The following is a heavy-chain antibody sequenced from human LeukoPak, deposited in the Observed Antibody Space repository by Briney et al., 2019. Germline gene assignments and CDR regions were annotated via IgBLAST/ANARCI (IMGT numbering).Heavy chain of an antibody. J-gene: IGHJ4*02. CDR2: ISWNSGSI. CDR3: AKDIGISSS. D-gene: IGHD6-13*01. Sequence: GGSLRLSCAASGFTFDDYAMHWVRQAPGKGLEWVSGISWNSGSIGYADSVKGRFTISRDNAKNSLHLQMNSLRAEDTALYYCAKDIGISSSWGQGTLVTVSS. CDR1: GFTFDDYA. V-gene: IGHV3-9*01.